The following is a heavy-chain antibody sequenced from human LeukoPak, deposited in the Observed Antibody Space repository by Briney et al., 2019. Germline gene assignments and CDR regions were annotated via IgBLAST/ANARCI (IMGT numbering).Heavy chain of an antibody. CDR1: GFTLSSYS. J-gene: IGHJ6*02. V-gene: IGHV3-21*01. Sequence: GGSLRLSCAASGFTLSSYSMNWVRQAPGKGLEWVASISSSRSDIYYADAVKGRFTNSRDNAKNSLYLQMNSLRAEDTAVYYCASRQQLDYYYYYGMDVWGQGTTVTVSS. CDR3: ASRQQLDYYYYYGMDV. CDR2: ISSSRSDI. D-gene: IGHD6-13*01.